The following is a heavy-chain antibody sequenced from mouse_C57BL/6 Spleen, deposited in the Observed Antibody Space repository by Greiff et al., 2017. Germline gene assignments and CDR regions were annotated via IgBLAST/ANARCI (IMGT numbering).Heavy chain of an antibody. J-gene: IGHJ3*01. CDR2: INPSTGGT. D-gene: IGHD2-4*01. V-gene: IGHV1-42*01. CDR3: ARVYDYDRFAY. Sequence: VQLKESGPELVKPGASVKISCKASGYSFTGYYMNWVKQSPEKSLEWIGEINPSTGGTTYNQKFKAKATLTVDKSSSTAYMQLKSLTSEDSAVYYCARVYDYDRFAYWGQGTLVTVSA. CDR1: GYSFTGYY.